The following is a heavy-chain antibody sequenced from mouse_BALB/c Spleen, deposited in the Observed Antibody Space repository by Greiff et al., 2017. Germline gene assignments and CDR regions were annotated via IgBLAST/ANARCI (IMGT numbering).Heavy chain of an antibody. V-gene: IGHV14-1*02. CDR3: ARYYYGSSYSY. J-gene: IGHJ2*01. D-gene: IGHD1-1*01. Sequence: EVKLQESGAELVRPGALVKLSCKASGFNIKDYYMHWVKQRPEQGLEWIGWIDPENGNTIYDPKFQGKASITADTSSNTAYLQLSSLTSEDTAVYYCARYYYGSSYSYWGQGTTLTVSS. CDR1: GFNIKDYY. CDR2: IDPENGNT.